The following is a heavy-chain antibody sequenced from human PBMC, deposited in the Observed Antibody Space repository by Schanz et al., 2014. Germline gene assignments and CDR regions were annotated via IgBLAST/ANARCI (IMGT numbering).Heavy chain of an antibody. Sequence: VQLVESGGGLVQPGGSVRLSCGASGFSFSTHWMAWVRQAPGKGLEWVANIGDDGADKYYLDSVRGRFTISRDNTKNFLHLEMNNLRAEDTAVYYCARDLISSGWYGWGQGTLVTVSS. CDR1: GFSFSTHW. CDR2: IGDDGADK. V-gene: IGHV3-7*03. CDR3: ARDLISSGWYG. J-gene: IGHJ4*02. D-gene: IGHD6-19*01.